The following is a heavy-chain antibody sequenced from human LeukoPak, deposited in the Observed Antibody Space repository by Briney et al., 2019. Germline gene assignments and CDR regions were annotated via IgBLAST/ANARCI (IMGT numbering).Heavy chain of an antibody. Sequence: GGSLRLSCAASGFTFCSYAMSWVRQAPGKGLEWVSVISSSGGNTYYADSVKGPFTISRDNSKNTLYLQMNSLRGEDTAVYYCAKGVTKYFDYWGQGTLVTVSS. CDR3: AKGVTKYFDY. D-gene: IGHD4-11*01. V-gene: IGHV3-23*01. CDR2: ISSSGGNT. J-gene: IGHJ4*02. CDR1: GFTFCSYA.